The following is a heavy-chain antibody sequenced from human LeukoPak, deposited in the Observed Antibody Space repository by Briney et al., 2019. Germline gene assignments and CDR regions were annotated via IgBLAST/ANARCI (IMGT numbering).Heavy chain of an antibody. Sequence: GGSLRLSYSPFGFTFSTSWMAWVRQAPGKGLEWVANIKPDGTYKQYLESVKGRFTVSRDNAKNSLFLQMNSLRAEDTAVYYCAGSHSYAFDSWGQGTLVTVSS. J-gene: IGHJ4*02. CDR2: IKPDGTYK. V-gene: IGHV3-7*04. CDR3: AGSHSYAFDS. D-gene: IGHD2-21*01. CDR1: GFTFSTSW.